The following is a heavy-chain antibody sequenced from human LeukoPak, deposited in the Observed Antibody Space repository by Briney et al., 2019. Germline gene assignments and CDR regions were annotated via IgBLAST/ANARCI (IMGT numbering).Heavy chain of an antibody. D-gene: IGHD2-2*01. CDR3: AKTTRAAAGYYMDV. Sequence: GGSLRLSCAASEFTFSSYAMSWVRQAPGKGLEWVSAISNSGGSTYYADSVKGRFTISRDNSKNTLFLQVNSLTAEDTAVYYCAKTTRAAAGYYMDVWGKGTTVTVSS. CDR2: ISNSGGST. J-gene: IGHJ6*03. V-gene: IGHV3-23*01. CDR1: EFTFSSYA.